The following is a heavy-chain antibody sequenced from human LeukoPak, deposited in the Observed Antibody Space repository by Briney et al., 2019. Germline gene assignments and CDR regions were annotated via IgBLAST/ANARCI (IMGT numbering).Heavy chain of an antibody. CDR3: ARVRARSYCSSTSCYGY. D-gene: IGHD2-2*01. J-gene: IGHJ4*02. CDR2: ISWNSGII. Sequence: GGSLRLSCAASGFTFDDYAMHWVRQAPGKGLEWVSGISWNSGIIDYADSVKGRFTISRDNAKNSLYLQMNSLRAEDTAVYYCARVRARSYCSSTSCYGYWGQGTLVTVSS. V-gene: IGHV3-9*01. CDR1: GFTFDDYA.